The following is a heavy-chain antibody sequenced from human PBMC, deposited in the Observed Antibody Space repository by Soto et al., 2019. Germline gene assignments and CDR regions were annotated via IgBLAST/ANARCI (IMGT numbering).Heavy chain of an antibody. CDR3: ARDRRTVQGESGFDP. CDR2: IIPIFGTA. D-gene: IGHD3-10*01. Sequence: QVQLVQSGAEVKKPGSSVKVSCKASGGTFSSYAISCVRQAPGQGLEWMGGIIPIFGTANYAQKFQGRVNITAYESKGTAYRELSSLRSEDTAVYYCARDRRTVQGESGFDPWSQGTLVTVSS. V-gene: IGHV1-69*01. CDR1: GGTFSSYA. J-gene: IGHJ5*02.